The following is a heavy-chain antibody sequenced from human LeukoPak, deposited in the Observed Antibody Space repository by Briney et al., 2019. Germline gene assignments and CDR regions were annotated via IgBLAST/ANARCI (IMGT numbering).Heavy chain of an antibody. CDR1: GGTFSSYA. J-gene: IGHJ4*02. V-gene: IGHV1-69*13. D-gene: IGHD3-10*01. CDR2: IIPIFGTA. CDR3: ARLLWFGELFYWYYFDY. Sequence: ASVKVSCKASGGTFSSYAISWVRQAPGQGLEWMGGIIPIFGTANYAQKFQGRVTITADESTSTAYMELSSLRSEDTAVYYCARLLWFGELFYWYYFDYWGQGTLVTVSS.